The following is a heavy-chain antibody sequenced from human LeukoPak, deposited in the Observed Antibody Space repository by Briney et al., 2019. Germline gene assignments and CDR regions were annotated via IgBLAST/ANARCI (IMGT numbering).Heavy chain of an antibody. V-gene: IGHV3-48*03. CDR2: ISSSGGTI. Sequence: TGGSLRLSCAASGFTFRSSEMNWVRQAPGKGLEWLSYISSSGGTIWYADSVKGRFTISRDNAKNSLYPQMNSLRAEDTAVYYCASARYFDYWGQGTLIPVSS. J-gene: IGHJ4*02. CDR1: GFTFRSSE. CDR3: ASARYFDY.